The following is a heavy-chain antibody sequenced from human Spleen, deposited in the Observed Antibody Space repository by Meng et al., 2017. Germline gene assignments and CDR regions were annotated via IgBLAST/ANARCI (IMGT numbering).Heavy chain of an antibody. CDR2: IYYSGST. V-gene: IGHV4-39*07. J-gene: IGHJ6*02. Sequence: SETLSLTCTVSGGSISSSSYYWGWIRQPPGKGLEWIGSIYYSGSTYYNPSLKSRVTISVDTSKNQFSLKLSSVTAADTAVYYCASDRYSSGWYYYYGMDVWGQGTTVTVSS. CDR3: ASDRYSSGWYYYYGMDV. D-gene: IGHD6-19*01. CDR1: GGSISSSSYY.